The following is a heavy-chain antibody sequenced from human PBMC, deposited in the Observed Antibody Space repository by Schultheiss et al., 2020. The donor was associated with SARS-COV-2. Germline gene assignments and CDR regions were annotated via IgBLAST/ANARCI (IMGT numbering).Heavy chain of an antibody. V-gene: IGHV3-33*08. CDR1: GFTFSSYE. J-gene: IGHJ6*02. CDR3: ARGRSGYYDPFYYGMDV. CDR2: IWYDGSKK. D-gene: IGHD5-12*01. Sequence: GGSLRLSCVASGFTFSSYEMNWVRQAPGKGLEWVAVIWYDGSKKYYADSVEGRFTVSRDNSKNTLYLQINNLRADDTALYYCARGRSGYYDPFYYGMDVWGQGTAVTVSS.